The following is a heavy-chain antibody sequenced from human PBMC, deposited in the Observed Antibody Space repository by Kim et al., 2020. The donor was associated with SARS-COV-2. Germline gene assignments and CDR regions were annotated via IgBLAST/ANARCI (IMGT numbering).Heavy chain of an antibody. J-gene: IGHJ4*02. CDR3: ASGGVGSGGGH. Sequence: GESLKISCAASGFIFSNYWMSWVRQAPGKGLEWVANINQDGSEKNYVDSVKGRLTISRDNAKNSLYLQMNSLRAEDTAVYYCASGGVGSGGGHWGQGTLVTVSS. V-gene: IGHV3-7*01. CDR2: INQDGSEK. D-gene: IGHD1-26*01. CDR1: GFIFSNYW.